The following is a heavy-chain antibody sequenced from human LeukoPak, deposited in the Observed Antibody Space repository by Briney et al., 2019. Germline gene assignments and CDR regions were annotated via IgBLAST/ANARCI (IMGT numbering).Heavy chain of an antibody. V-gene: IGHV3-23*01. J-gene: IGHJ4*02. Sequence: GGSLRLSCAASGFTFSSYDVSWVRQAPGKGLEWVSAISGSGDRTHYADSVKGRFTISRDNSKNTLYLQINSLRAEDTAVYYCVREDTPATANYWGQGTLVTISS. D-gene: IGHD2-21*02. CDR3: VREDTPATANY. CDR2: ISGSGDRT. CDR1: GFTFSSYD.